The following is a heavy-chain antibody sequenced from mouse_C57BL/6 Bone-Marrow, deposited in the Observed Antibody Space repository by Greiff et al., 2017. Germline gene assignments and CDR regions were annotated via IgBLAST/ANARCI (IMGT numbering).Heavy chain of an antibody. CDR1: GYAFSSSW. CDR2: IYPGDGDT. Sequence: QVQLQQSGPELVKPGASVKISCKASGYAFSSSWMNWVKQRPGKGLEWIGRIYPGDGDTNYNGKFKGKATLTADKSSSTAYMQLSGLTSEDSAVYFCASWGGFSYWGQGTLVTVSA. J-gene: IGHJ3*01. V-gene: IGHV1-82*01. CDR3: ASWGGFSY. D-gene: IGHD4-1*01.